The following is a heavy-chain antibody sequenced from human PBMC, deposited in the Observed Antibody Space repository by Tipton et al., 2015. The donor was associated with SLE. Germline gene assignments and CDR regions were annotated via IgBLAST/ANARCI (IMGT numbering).Heavy chain of an antibody. V-gene: IGHV4-38-2*02. CDR3: ARDFKGIVADYFDY. CDR1: GYSISSGYY. CDR2: IYHSGST. J-gene: IGHJ4*02. D-gene: IGHD1-26*01. Sequence: TLSLTCAVSGYSISSGYYWGWIRQPPGKGLEWIGSIYHSGSTYYNPSLKSRVTISVDTSKNQFSLKLNSVTAADTAVYFCARDFKGIVADYFDYWGQGTLVTVSS.